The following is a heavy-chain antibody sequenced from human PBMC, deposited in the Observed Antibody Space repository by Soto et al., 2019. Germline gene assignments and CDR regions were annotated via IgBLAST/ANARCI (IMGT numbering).Heavy chain of an antibody. D-gene: IGHD3-10*01. CDR1: GYTFTSYG. V-gene: IGHV1-18*01. Sequence: ASVKVSCKASGYTFTSYGISWVRQAPGQGLEWMGWISAYNGNTNYAQKLQGRVTMTTDTSTSTAYMELRSLRSDDTAVYYCARNRIRVWFGELSYFDPWGQGTLVTVSS. CDR3: ARNRIRVWFGELSYFDP. CDR2: ISAYNGNT. J-gene: IGHJ5*02.